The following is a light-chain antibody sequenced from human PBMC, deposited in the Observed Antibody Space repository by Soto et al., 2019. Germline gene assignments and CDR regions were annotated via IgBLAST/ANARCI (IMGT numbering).Light chain of an antibody. Sequence: EIVMTQSPATLSVSPGERATLSCRASQSVNDNLAWYQQKPGQAPRLLIYGASSRATGIPDRFSGSGSGTDFTLTISSLQPDDFATYYCQQYNSYPQTFGQGTKVDIK. CDR1: QSVNDN. CDR2: GAS. CDR3: QQYNSYPQT. J-gene: IGKJ1*01. V-gene: IGKV3D-15*01.